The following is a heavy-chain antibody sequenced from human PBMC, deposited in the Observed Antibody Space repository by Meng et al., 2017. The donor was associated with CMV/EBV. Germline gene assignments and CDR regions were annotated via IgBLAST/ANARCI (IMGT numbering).Heavy chain of an antibody. CDR3: ARVHITIFGVAPDY. D-gene: IGHD3-3*01. CDR1: GFTFSSYA. Sequence: GGSLRLSCAASGFTFSSYAMSWVRQAPGKGLEWVSYISSSGSTIYYADSVKGRFTISRDNAKNSLYLQMNSLRAEDTAVYYCARVHITIFGVAPDYWGQGTLVTVSS. V-gene: IGHV3-48*03. J-gene: IGHJ4*02. CDR2: ISSSGSTI.